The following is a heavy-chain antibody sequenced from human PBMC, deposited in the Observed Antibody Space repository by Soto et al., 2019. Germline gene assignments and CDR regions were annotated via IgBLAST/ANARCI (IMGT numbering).Heavy chain of an antibody. D-gene: IGHD4-17*01. Sequence: SVKVSCKASGGTFSSYTISWVRQAPGQGLEWMGRIIPILGIANYAQKFQGRVTITADKSTSTAYMELSSLRSEDTAVYYCARGHDYGDYDYWGQGTLVTVSS. J-gene: IGHJ4*02. CDR1: GGTFSSYT. V-gene: IGHV1-69*02. CDR2: IIPILGIA. CDR3: ARGHDYGDYDY.